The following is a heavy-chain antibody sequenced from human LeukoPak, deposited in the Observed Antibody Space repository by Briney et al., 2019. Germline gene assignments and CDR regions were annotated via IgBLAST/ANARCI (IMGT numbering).Heavy chain of an antibody. V-gene: IGHV3-23*01. CDR3: AKDTAMVGGYFDY. D-gene: IGHD5-18*01. CDR1: GFTFSSYA. CDR2: ISGSGGST. J-gene: IGHJ4*02. Sequence: GGSLRLSCAASGFTFSSYAMSWVRQAPGKGLEWVSAISGSGGSTYYADSVKGRFTISRDNPKNTLYLQMNSLRAEDTAVYYCAKDTAMVGGYFDYWGQGTLVTVSS.